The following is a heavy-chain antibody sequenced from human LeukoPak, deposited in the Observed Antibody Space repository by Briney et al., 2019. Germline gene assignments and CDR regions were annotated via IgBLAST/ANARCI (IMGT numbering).Heavy chain of an antibody. Sequence: GESLKISCKGSGYSFTSYWIGWVRQVPGKGLEWVGIIYPRDSDSRYSPSFQGQVTLSVDESISTATLQWSSLRASDTAIYYCARGHSGDALMVQDLGYWGQGTLVTVSS. V-gene: IGHV5-51*01. CDR1: GYSFTSYW. CDR3: ARGHSGDALMVQDLGY. J-gene: IGHJ4*02. D-gene: IGHD3-10*01. CDR2: IYPRDSDS.